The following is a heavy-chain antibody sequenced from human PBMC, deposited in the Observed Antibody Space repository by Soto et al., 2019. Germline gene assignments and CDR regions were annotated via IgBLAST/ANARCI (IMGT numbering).Heavy chain of an antibody. CDR3: ARDRGYPFVWFDP. Sequence: SETLSLTCTVSGGSVSSGSYYWSWIRQPPGKGLEWIGYIYYSGSTNYNPSLKSRVTISVDTSKNKFSLKLSSVTAADTAVYYCARDRGYPFVWFDPWGQGTLVTVSS. V-gene: IGHV4-61*01. CDR2: IYYSGST. CDR1: GGSVSSGSYY. J-gene: IGHJ5*02. D-gene: IGHD3-22*01.